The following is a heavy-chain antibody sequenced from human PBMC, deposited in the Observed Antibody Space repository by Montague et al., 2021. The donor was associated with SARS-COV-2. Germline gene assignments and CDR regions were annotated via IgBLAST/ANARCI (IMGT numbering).Heavy chain of an antibody. J-gene: IGHJ4*02. V-gene: IGHV4-4*07. CDR1: GGSINYYY. D-gene: IGHD6-13*01. Sequence: SETLSLTCTVSGGSINYYYWHWLRQSAAKGLEWIGRIYSSGNANXSPSLKSRVTMSVDTSQNQFPLKLNSLTAADTAVYYCARGDHPQSASWYFFDTWGQGALVTVSS. CDR3: ARGDHPQSASWYFFDT. CDR2: IYSSGNA.